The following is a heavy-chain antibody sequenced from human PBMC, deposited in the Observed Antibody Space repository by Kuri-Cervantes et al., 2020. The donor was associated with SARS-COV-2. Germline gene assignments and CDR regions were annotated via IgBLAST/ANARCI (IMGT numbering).Heavy chain of an antibody. CDR1: GFTFDDNA. CDR3: ARDAGRTEDSYPPPEYYFDY. Sequence: GESLKISCSASGFTFDDNAMTWVRQPPGKGLEWVSGINWSGGSTHYADSVKGRFTISRDNPKNSLYLQMNSLRDEDTAVYYCARDAGRTEDSYPPPEYYFDYWGQGTLVTVSS. V-gene: IGHV3-20*04. CDR2: INWSGGST. D-gene: IGHD5-18*01. J-gene: IGHJ4*02.